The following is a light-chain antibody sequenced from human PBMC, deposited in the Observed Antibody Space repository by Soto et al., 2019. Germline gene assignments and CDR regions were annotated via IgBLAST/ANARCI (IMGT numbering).Light chain of an antibody. V-gene: IGKV3-15*01. CDR3: QQYNNWLWT. J-gene: IGKJ1*01. CDR2: GAS. CDR1: QRVSSN. Sequence: EIVMTQSPATLSVSPGERATLSCRARQRVSSNLAWSQQKPGQAPRLLIYGASTRATVIPARFSGSGSGSEFTVTVSSLQSEDFAVYYCQQYNNWLWTFGQGTKVEIK.